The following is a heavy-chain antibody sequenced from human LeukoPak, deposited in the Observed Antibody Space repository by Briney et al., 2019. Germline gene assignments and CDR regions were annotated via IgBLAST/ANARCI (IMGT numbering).Heavy chain of an antibody. CDR3: ARDGGYCSSGTICYSRAEYYYYSLDV. D-gene: IGHD2-2*01. CDR2: INPNSGGT. Sequence: GASVKVSCKGSGYIFPDYYIYWVRQAPGQGLEWMGRINPNSGGTNYAQNFQGRVTMTRDTSISTVYMELSRLRSDGTAVYYCARDGGYCSSGTICYSRAEYYYYSLDVWGQGTTVTVSS. J-gene: IGHJ6*02. CDR1: GYIFPDYY. V-gene: IGHV1-2*06.